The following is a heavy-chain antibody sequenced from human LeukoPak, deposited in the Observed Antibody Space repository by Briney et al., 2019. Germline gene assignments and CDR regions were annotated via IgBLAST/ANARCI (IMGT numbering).Heavy chain of an antibody. V-gene: IGHV4-59*08. CDR2: IYYSGST. J-gene: IGHJ5*02. CDR3: ARPWISGWVDP. D-gene: IGHD5-12*01. Sequence: SETLSLTCTVSGGSISGYYGRWVRQPPGKGLEWIGYIYYSGSTNYNPSLKSRVTISLDTSKNQFSLRLTSVTAADTAVYYCARPWISGWVDPWGHGTLVTVSS. CDR1: GGSISGYY.